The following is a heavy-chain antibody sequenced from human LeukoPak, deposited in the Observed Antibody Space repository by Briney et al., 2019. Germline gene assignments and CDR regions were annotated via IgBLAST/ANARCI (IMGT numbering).Heavy chain of an antibody. Sequence: GESLKISCKGSGYSFTTYWIGWVRQMPGKGLEWMGIIHPGDSDTIYSPSFQGQVTISADRSISTAYLQWSSLKASDTAMYYCARQAVRATGTAEYFDLWGRGTLVTVSS. CDR1: GYSFTTYW. J-gene: IGHJ2*01. CDR2: IHPGDSDT. V-gene: IGHV5-51*01. D-gene: IGHD1-26*01. CDR3: ARQAVRATGTAEYFDL.